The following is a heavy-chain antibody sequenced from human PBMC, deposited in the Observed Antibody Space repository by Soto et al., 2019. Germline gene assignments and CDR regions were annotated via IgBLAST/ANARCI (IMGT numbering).Heavy chain of an antibody. J-gene: IGHJ4*01. CDR3: SKLSHEGVDEFDS. Sequence: EVQLSESGGGLVQPGGSLRLSCAASAFTFRTYAMSWVRQAPGKGLKWVSTITSGGDSTFYAEYVKGRFTISRDNFKNTVYLQMNSLRAEDTAIYYCSKLSHEGVDEFDSWGHGTLVTVSS. CDR1: AFTFRTYA. CDR2: ITSGGDST. D-gene: IGHD3-3*01. V-gene: IGHV3-23*01.